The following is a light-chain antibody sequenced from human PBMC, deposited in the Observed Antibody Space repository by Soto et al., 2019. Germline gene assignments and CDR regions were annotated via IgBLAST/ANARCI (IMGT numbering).Light chain of an antibody. Sequence: ETVLTQSPGTLSLSPGERATLSCRASQNVGNNYIAWYQQKPGQAPRLLIHTASTWATGIPDRFSGSGSGTDFTLTFARLEPEDFAVYYCQQYASSPLTFGQGTKVEIK. V-gene: IGKV3-20*01. CDR3: QQYASSPLT. CDR1: QNVGNNY. CDR2: TAS. J-gene: IGKJ2*01.